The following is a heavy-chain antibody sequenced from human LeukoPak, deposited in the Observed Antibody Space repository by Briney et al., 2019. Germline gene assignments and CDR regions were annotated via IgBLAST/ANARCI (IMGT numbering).Heavy chain of an antibody. D-gene: IGHD4/OR15-4a*01. Sequence: GGSLRLSCAASGLTFSSHWMHWVRQAPGKGLEWVAVIWYDGSNKYYADSVKGRFTISRDNSKNTLYLQMNSLRAEDTAVYYCAREGASHYFDYWGQGTLVTVSS. V-gene: IGHV3-33*08. CDR2: IWYDGSNK. J-gene: IGHJ4*02. CDR3: AREGASHYFDY. CDR1: GLTFSSHW.